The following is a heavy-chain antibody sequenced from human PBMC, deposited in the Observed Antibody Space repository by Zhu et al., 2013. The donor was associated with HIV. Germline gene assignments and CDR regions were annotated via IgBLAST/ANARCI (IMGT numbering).Heavy chain of an antibody. CDR1: GYTFTSYY. D-gene: IGHD6-19*01. CDR2: INPSGGST. CDR3: ARALLGLGAVAAPGG. V-gene: IGHV1-46*01. Sequence: GASVKVSCKASGYTFTSYYMHWVRQAPGQGLEWMGIINPSGGSTSYAQKFQGRVTMTRDTSTSTVYMELSSLRSEDTAVYYCARALLGLGAVAAPGGWGQGTLGHRLL. J-gene: IGHJ4*02.